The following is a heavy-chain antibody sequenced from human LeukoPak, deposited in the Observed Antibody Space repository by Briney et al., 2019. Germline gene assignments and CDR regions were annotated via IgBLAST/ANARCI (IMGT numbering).Heavy chain of an antibody. V-gene: IGHV3-53*01. CDR1: GFTVSSNY. J-gene: IGHJ4*02. D-gene: IGHD3-22*01. CDR2: IYSGGST. Sequence: PGGSLRLSCAASGFTVSSNYMSWVRQAPGKGLEWVSVIYSGGSTYYADSVKGRFTISRDNSKNTLYLQMNSLRAEDTAVYYCTYDSSGYPFDYWGQGTLVTVSS. CDR3: TYDSSGYPFDY.